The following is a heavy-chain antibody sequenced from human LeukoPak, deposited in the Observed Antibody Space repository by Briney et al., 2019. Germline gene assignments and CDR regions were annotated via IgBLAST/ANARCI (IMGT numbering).Heavy chain of an antibody. V-gene: IGHV1-24*01. J-gene: IGHJ4*02. Sequence: ASVKVSCKVSGYTLTELSMHWVRQAPGKGLEWMGGFDPEDGETIYAQKFQGRITMTEDTSTDTAYMELSSLRSEATAVYYCATVGYTYARYYFDYWGQGTLVTVSS. CDR2: FDPEDGET. D-gene: IGHD5-18*01. CDR3: ATVGYTYARYYFDY. CDR1: GYTLTELS.